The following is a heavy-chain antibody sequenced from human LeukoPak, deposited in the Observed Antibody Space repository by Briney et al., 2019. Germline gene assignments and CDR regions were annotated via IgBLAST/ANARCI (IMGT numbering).Heavy chain of an antibody. J-gene: IGHJ4*02. CDR1: GFIFDYYS. CDR3: AREQPAGSTDY. V-gene: IGHV3-64*01. Sequence: PGGSLRLSCAASGFIFDYYSMHWVRQAPGKGLEYASVVSPDGRTTYYTNSVKGRFTISRDNSKNTIYLQMGSLRDDDTAVYYCAREQPAGSTDYWGQGTLVTVSS. D-gene: IGHD2-2*01. CDR2: VSPDGRTT.